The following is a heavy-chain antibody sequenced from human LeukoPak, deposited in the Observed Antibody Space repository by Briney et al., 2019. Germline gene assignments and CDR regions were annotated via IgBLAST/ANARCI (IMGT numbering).Heavy chain of an antibody. D-gene: IGHD3-22*01. J-gene: IGHJ5*02. Sequence: SETLSLTCTVSGGSISSCYWSWIRQPPGKGLEWIGYIYTSGSTNYNPSLKSRVTISVDTSKNQFSLKLSSVTAADTAVYYCARMIYYDNNWFDPWGQGTLVTVSS. CDR1: GGSISSCY. V-gene: IGHV4-4*09. CDR2: IYTSGST. CDR3: ARMIYYDNNWFDP.